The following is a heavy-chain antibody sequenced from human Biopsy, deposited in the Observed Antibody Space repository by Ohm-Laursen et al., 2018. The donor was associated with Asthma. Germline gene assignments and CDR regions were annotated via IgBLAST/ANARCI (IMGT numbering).Heavy chain of an antibody. J-gene: IGHJ6*02. CDR1: GGSMTPSSHY. CDR3: ARRITIFGVVQKDHGMDA. D-gene: IGHD3-3*01. V-gene: IGHV4-39*01. CDR2: ISYGGKT. Sequence: TLSLTCAVSGGSMTPSSHYWDWIRQAPGKGLEWIGYISYGGKTSYNPSLKNRVTISRDTSKNQFSLRLTSVTAADTAVYFCARRITIFGVVQKDHGMDAWGQGTTVIVSS.